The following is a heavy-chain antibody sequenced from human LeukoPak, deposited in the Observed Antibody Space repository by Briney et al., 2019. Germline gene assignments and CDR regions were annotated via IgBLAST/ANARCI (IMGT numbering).Heavy chain of an antibody. CDR3: ARDNYGDYDY. D-gene: IGHD4-17*01. V-gene: IGHV4-59*01. CDR1: GGSISSYY. Sequence: SETLSLTCTVSGGSISSYYWSWIRQPPGKGLEWIGYIYYSGSTNYNPSLKSRVTISVDTSKNQFSLKLSSVTAADTAVYYCARDNYGDYDYWGQGTLVTVSS. CDR2: IYYSGST. J-gene: IGHJ4*02.